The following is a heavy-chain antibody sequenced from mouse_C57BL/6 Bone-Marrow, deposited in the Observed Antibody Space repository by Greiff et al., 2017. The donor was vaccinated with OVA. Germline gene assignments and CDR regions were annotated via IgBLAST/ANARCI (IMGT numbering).Heavy chain of an antibody. D-gene: IGHD1-1*01. Sequence: VQLKQSVAELVRPGASVKLSCTASGFNIKNTYMPWVKQRPEQGLEWIGRIDPANGNTKYAPKFQGQATITADTSSNTAYLQLSSLTSEDTAIYYCVRGDYYGSSHYFDYWGQGTTLTVSS. CDR3: VRGDYYGSSHYFDY. CDR2: IDPANGNT. CDR1: GFNIKNTY. V-gene: IGHV14-3*01. J-gene: IGHJ2*01.